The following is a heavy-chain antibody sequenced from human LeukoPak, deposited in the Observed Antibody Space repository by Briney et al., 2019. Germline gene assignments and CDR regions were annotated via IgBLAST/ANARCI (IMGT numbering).Heavy chain of an antibody. V-gene: IGHV7-4-1*02. CDR2: INTNTGNP. CDR1: GYTFTTYA. CDR3: ARVNVEPVAGGSYYYHGMDV. Sequence: ASVKVSCKASGYTFTTYAMIWVRQAPGQGLEWMGWINTNTGNPTYAQGFTGRFVFSLDTSVTTAYLQISSLKAEDTAIYYCARVNVEPVAGGSYYYHGMDVWGQGTTVTVSS. J-gene: IGHJ6*02. D-gene: IGHD2-2*01.